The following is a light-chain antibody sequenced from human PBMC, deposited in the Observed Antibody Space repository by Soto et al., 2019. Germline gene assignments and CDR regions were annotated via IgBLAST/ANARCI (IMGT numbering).Light chain of an antibody. CDR2: GAS. CDR1: QSVSSSY. CDR3: QQYGSSPPYT. V-gene: IGKV3-20*01. J-gene: IGKJ2*01. Sequence: IVLTQSPGTLSLSPGERATLSCRASQSVSSSYLAWYQQKPGQAPRLLIYGASSRATGIPDRFSGSGSGTDFALTISRLEPEAFAVYYCQQYGSSPPYTFGHANQLAIK.